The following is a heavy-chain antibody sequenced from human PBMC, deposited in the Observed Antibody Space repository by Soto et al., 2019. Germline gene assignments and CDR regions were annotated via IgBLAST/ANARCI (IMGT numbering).Heavy chain of an antibody. J-gene: IGHJ4*02. CDR2: IIPIFGTA. Sequence: QVQLVQSGAEVKKPGSSVKVSCKASGGTFSSYAISWVRQAPGQGLEWMGGIIPIFGTANYAQKFQGRVTISAGECTSTAYMELSSLRSEDTAVYYCARPRIATLRPYYFDYWGQGTLVTVSS. CDR3: ARPRIATLRPYYFDY. V-gene: IGHV1-69*12. D-gene: IGHD2-15*01. CDR1: GGTFSSYA.